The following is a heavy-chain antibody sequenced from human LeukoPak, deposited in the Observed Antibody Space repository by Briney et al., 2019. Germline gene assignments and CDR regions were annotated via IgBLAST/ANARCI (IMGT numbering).Heavy chain of an antibody. D-gene: IGHD2-2*01. Sequence: SETLSLTCTVSGGSISSSSYYWGWIRRPPGKGLEWIGSIYYSGSTYYNPSLKSRVTISVDTSKNQFSLKLSSVTAADTAVYYCARSPAAAAINFDYWGQGTLVTVSS. CDR1: GGSISSSSYY. J-gene: IGHJ4*02. CDR2: IYYSGST. CDR3: ARSPAAAAINFDY. V-gene: IGHV4-39*01.